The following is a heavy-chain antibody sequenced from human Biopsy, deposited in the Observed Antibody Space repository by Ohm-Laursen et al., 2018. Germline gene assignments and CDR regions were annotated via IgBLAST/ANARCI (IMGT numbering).Heavy chain of an antibody. J-gene: IGHJ4*02. V-gene: IGHV4-59*01. Sequence: SETLSLTCTLSGDSITRSYWSWIRQPPGKGLEWLGYISNIGSTNYNPSLKSRVTISVDTSKNHFSLKLTSVTAADTAVYYCARESALAGDFDSWGQGTLVTVSS. CDR2: ISNIGST. D-gene: IGHD6-19*01. CDR3: ARESALAGDFDS. CDR1: GDSITRSY.